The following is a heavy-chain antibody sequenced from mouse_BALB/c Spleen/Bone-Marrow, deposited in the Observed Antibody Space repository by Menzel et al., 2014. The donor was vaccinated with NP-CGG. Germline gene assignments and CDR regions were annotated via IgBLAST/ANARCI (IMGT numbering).Heavy chain of an antibody. CDR1: GYTFTDYA. CDR3: ARGIYYDSTWFAY. J-gene: IGHJ3*01. V-gene: IGHV1-67*01. Sequence: QVHVKQSGPELVRPGVSVKISCKGSGYTFTDYAMHWVKQSHAKSLEWIGVISTYSGNTNYNQKFKGKATMTVDKTSSTAYMELARLTSEDSAIYYCARGIYYDSTWFAYWGQGTLVTVSA. D-gene: IGHD2-4*01. CDR2: ISTYSGNT.